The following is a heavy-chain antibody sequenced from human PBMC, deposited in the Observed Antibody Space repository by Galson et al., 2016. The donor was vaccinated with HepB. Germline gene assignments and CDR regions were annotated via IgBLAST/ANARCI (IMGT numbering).Heavy chain of an antibody. J-gene: IGHJ6*02. Sequence: SVKVSCKASGDTFNSIAIGWVRQAPGEGLQWMGGIIPIFGTPTYAPNFQGRVTITADESTTTAFLHLTSLRSEDAAIYYCATALPAPSLPSGMGVWGQGTSGTVSS. D-gene: IGHD2-2*01. CDR3: ATALPAPSLPSGMGV. V-gene: IGHV1-69*13. CDR2: IIPIFGTP. CDR1: GDTFNSIA.